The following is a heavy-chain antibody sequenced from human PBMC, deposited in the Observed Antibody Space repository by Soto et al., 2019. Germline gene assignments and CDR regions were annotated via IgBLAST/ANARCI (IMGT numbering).Heavy chain of an antibody. D-gene: IGHD5-12*01. V-gene: IGHV3-30*18. CDR3: TKDDGYNDSTYYHYFGMDV. Sequence: PGESLKISCAASGFTFSGYYMHWVRQAPGKGLEWVAVISYDGSTEYYADSVKGRFTISRDNSANRLFLQMNSLRPEDTAVYYCTKDDGYNDSTYYHYFGMDVWGQGTTVTVSS. CDR1: GFTFSGYY. CDR2: ISYDGSTE. J-gene: IGHJ6*02.